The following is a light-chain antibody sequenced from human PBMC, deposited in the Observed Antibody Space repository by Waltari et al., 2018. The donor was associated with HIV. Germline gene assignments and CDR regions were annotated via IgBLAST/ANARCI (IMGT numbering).Light chain of an antibody. J-gene: IGLJ3*02. V-gene: IGLV2-23*02. Sequence: QSALTQPASVSGSPGQSITLSCSGTWSDIGSYDLVSWYQHFPGKAPKRILYDVNALPSGVPPRYSGSKSGHTPSLVISGLQSEDEADYYCCSYAGSGTFVVFGGRTRLTV. CDR2: DVN. CDR1: WSDIGSYDL. CDR3: CSYAGSGTFVV.